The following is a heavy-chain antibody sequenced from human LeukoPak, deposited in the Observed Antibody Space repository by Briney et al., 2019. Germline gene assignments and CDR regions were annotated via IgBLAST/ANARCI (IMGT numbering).Heavy chain of an antibody. CDR1: GFTFSSYS. Sequence: PGGSLRLSCAASGFTFSSYSMNWVRQAPGKGLEWIGEVSPGGSTRYNPSLRSRVTISLDTSRSRFSLRLSSVTAADTGVYYCARDGGTRLGFDPWGQGTLVTVSS. CDR2: VSPGGST. J-gene: IGHJ5*02. CDR3: ARDGGTRLGFDP. D-gene: IGHD3-16*01. V-gene: IGHV4-34*01.